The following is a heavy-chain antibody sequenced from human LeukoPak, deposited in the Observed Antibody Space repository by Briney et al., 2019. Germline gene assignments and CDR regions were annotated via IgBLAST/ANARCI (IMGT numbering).Heavy chain of an antibody. CDR3: ARDPTGEWLIRYYFDY. J-gene: IGHJ4*02. V-gene: IGHV1-46*01. Sequence: ASVKVSCKASGYTFTSYYMHWVRQAPGQGLEWMGIINPSGGSTSYAQKFQGRVTMTRDTSTSTVYTELSSLRSEDTAVYYCARDPTGEWLIRYYFDYWGQGTLVTVSS. CDR1: GYTFTSYY. CDR2: INPSGGST. D-gene: IGHD3-3*01.